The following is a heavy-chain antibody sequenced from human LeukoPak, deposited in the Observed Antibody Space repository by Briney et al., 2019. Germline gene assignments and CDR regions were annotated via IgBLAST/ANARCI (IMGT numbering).Heavy chain of an antibody. CDR1: GYSFTSYH. V-gene: IGHV1-46*01. CDR2: LKSTGDIT. J-gene: IGHJ4*02. D-gene: IGHD1-1*01. CDR3: AREDPQTYNFDF. Sequence: ASVKVSCKTSGYSFTSYHMHWLRQAPGQGLEWVGILKSTGDITVYAQKFQGRVTATRDTSTSTVYMELSSLTSEDTAVYYCAREDPQTYNFDFWGPGTLVSVSS.